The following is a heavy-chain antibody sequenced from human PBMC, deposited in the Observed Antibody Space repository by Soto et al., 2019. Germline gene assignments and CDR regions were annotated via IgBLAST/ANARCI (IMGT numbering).Heavy chain of an antibody. V-gene: IGHV3-23*01. J-gene: IGHJ4*02. CDR3: AKAGSTIFGVVPPLPFDY. D-gene: IGHD3-3*01. Sequence: EVQLLESGGGLVQPGGSLRLSCAASGFTFSSYAMSWVRQAPGKGLEWVSAISGSGGSTYYADSVKGRFTISRDNSKNPLYLQMNSLRAEDTAVYYCAKAGSTIFGVVPPLPFDYWGQGTLVTVSS. CDR1: GFTFSSYA. CDR2: ISGSGGST.